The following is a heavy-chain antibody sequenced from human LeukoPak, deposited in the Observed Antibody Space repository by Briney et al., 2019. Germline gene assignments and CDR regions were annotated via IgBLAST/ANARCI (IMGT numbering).Heavy chain of an antibody. CDR2: INPNSGGT. Sequence: ASVKVSCKASGYTFTDHSMYWVRQAPGQGLEWMGWINPNSGGTNYIQKFQGRVTMTRDTSISTAYMELSSLRSEDTAVYYCARDGCSGGSCYYDRIDYWGQGTLVTVSS. CDR3: ARDGCSGGSCYYDRIDY. V-gene: IGHV1-2*02. CDR1: GYTFTDHS. D-gene: IGHD2-15*01. J-gene: IGHJ4*02.